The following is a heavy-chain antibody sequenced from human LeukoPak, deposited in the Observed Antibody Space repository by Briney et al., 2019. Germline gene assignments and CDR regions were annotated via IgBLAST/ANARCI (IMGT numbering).Heavy chain of an antibody. J-gene: IGHJ4*02. CDR3: ARAAAVAARLDY. Sequence: ASVKVSCKASGYTFDTYVISWVRQAPGQGLEWMGGISGYNGDTNYAQKFQGRVTMTTDTSTSTAYMEVRSLRSDGTAFYYCARAAAVAARLDYWGRGTLVTVSS. D-gene: IGHD6-19*01. CDR2: ISGYNGDT. V-gene: IGHV1-18*01. CDR1: GYTFDTYV.